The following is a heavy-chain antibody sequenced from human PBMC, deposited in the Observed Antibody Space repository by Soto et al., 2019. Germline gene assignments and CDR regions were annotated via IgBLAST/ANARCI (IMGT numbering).Heavy chain of an antibody. CDR1: GGTFSSYS. D-gene: IGHD3-3*01. Sequence: EASVKVSCKASGGTFSSYSISWVRQAPGQGLEWMGGIIPIFGTANYAQKFQGRATITADKSTSTAYMELSSLRSEDTAVYYCVGFWSGYAVDYWGQGTLVTVSS. CDR3: VGFWSGYAVDY. V-gene: IGHV1-69*06. CDR2: IIPIFGTA. J-gene: IGHJ4*02.